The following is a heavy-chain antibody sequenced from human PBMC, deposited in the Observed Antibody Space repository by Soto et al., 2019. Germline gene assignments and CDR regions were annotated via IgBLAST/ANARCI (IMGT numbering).Heavy chain of an antibody. D-gene: IGHD3-10*01. CDR3: VRDSRRGYGMDV. J-gene: IGHJ6*02. Sequence: PGGSLRLSCVASGFTFSSHSMNWVRQAPGKGLEWVSYISGGSKSIYYAASVKGRFTISRDNAKNSLYLEMNSLRDEDTAVYSCVRDSRRGYGMDVWGPGTKVTVSS. V-gene: IGHV3-48*02. CDR1: GFTFSSHS. CDR2: ISGGSKSI.